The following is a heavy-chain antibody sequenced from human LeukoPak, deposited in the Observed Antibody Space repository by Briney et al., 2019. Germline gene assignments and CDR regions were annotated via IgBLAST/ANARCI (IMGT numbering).Heavy chain of an antibody. Sequence: GGSLRLSCAASGFTFSSYWMSWARQAPGKGLEWLANIKQDGSEKYYVDSVKGRFTISRDNAKNSLYLQMNSLRAEDTAVYYCARDSSSYDFWSGYFDYWGQGTLVTVSS. J-gene: IGHJ4*02. CDR2: IKQDGSEK. D-gene: IGHD3-3*01. CDR3: ARDSSSYDFWSGYFDY. CDR1: GFTFSSYW. V-gene: IGHV3-7*01.